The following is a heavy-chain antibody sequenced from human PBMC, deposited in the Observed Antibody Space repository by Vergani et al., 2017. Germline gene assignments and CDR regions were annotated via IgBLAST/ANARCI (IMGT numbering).Heavy chain of an antibody. D-gene: IGHD4-11*01. Sequence: EVQVVESGGGLLKPGGSLRLSCVVSGITFKNAWINWVRQAPGKGLEWVGRIRSKNDGGTADYAAPLKGRFTISRDDSKDSAFRLVNNLKTEDTAVHFCYTDYHVYWGQGTLGTGSS. CDR1: GITFKNAW. CDR3: YTDYHVY. J-gene: IGHJ4*02. CDR2: IRSKNDGGTA. V-gene: IGHV3-15*01.